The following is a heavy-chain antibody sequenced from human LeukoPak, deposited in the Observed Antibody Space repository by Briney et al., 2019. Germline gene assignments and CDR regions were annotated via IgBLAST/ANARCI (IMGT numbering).Heavy chain of an antibody. J-gene: IGHJ4*02. Sequence: MAGGSLRLSCAASGFTFSSYSMNWVRQAPGKGLERVSSISSSSSYIYYADSVKGRFTISRDNAKNSLYLQMNSLRAEDTAVYYCASPLTPYYYDSQYDYWGQGTLVTVSS. CDR1: GFTFSSYS. V-gene: IGHV3-21*01. CDR2: ISSSSSYI. CDR3: ASPLTPYYYDSQYDY. D-gene: IGHD3-22*01.